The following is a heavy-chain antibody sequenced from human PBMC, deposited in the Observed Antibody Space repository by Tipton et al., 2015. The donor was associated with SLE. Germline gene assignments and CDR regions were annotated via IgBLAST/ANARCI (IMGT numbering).Heavy chain of an antibody. CDR1: GFTFSSYA. J-gene: IGHJ4*02. CDR3: AKNGLDTYYYGSGFDY. Sequence: SLRLSCSASGFTFSSYAMSWVRQAPGKGLEWVSAISGSGGSTYYADSVKGRFTISRDNSKNTLYLQMNSLRAEDTAVYYCAKNGLDTYYYGSGFDYWGQGTLVTVSS. V-gene: IGHV3-23*01. CDR2: ISGSGGST. D-gene: IGHD3-10*01.